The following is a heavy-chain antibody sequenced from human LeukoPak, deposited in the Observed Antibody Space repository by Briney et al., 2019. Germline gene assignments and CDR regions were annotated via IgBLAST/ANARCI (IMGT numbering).Heavy chain of an antibody. J-gene: IGHJ6*03. CDR3: ARVRSQYSSSWYNYYYYMDV. V-gene: IGHV3-64*01. Sequence: GGSLRLSCAASGFTFSSYAMHWVRQAPGKGLEYVSAISSNGGSTYYANSVKGRFTISRDNSKNTLYLQMGSLRAEDMAVYYCARVRSQYSSSWYNYYYYMDVWGKGTTVTVSS. CDR2: ISSNGGST. D-gene: IGHD6-13*01. CDR1: GFTFSSYA.